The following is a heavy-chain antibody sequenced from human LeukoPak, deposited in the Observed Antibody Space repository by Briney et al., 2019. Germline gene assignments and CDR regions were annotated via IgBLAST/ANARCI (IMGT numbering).Heavy chain of an antibody. J-gene: IGHJ4*02. D-gene: IGHD4-17*01. CDR3: ARFDYGDYYFDY. CDR2: IYYSGST. Sequence: PSETLSLTCTVSGGSISSSSYYWGWIRQPPGKGLEWIGYIYYSGSTNYNPSLKSRVTISVDTSKNQFSLKLSSVTAADTAVYYCARFDYGDYYFDYWGQGTLVTVSS. V-gene: IGHV4-61*05. CDR1: GGSISSSSYY.